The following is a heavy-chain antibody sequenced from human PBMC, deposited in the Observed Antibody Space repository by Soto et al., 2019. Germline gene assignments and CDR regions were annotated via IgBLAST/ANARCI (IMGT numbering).Heavy chain of an antibody. CDR2: INWNSGSI. CDR1: GFTFDDYA. Sequence: EVQLVESGGGLVQPGRSLRLSCAASGFTFDDYAMHWVRQVPGKGLEWVSGINWNSGSIGYGDSVKGRFAISRDNAKNSLSLQMNSLRVEDTAVYFCASVPGSPGYHGLDVWGQGTTVTVSS. CDR3: ASVPGSPGYHGLDV. J-gene: IGHJ6*02. D-gene: IGHD6-19*01. V-gene: IGHV3-9*01.